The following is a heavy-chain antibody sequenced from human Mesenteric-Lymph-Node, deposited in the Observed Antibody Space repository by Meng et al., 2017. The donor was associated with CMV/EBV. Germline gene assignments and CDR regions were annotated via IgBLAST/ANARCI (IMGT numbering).Heavy chain of an antibody. Sequence: SVKVSCKASGGTFSSHGISWVRQAPGQGLEWMGGIIPIFGAANYAQKFQGRVTITTDESTSTAFMELSSLRSDDTAVYYCARARSEGVRVENTVWYLWLENWGQGTPVTVSS. J-gene: IGHJ4*02. CDR3: ARARSEGVRVENTVWYLWLEN. D-gene: IGHD5/OR15-5a*01. V-gene: IGHV1-69*05. CDR1: GGTFSSHG. CDR2: IIPIFGAA.